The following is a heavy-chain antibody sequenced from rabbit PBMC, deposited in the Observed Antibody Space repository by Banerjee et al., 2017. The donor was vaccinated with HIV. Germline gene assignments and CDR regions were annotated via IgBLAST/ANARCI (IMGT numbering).Heavy chain of an antibody. J-gene: IGHJ6*01. CDR1: GFSFSSGYD. V-gene: IGHV1S45*01. CDR3: AREIPATGSYEL. D-gene: IGHD5-1*01. CDR2: IYTGSGST. Sequence: QEQLVESGGGLVKPGASMTLTCQASGFSFSSGYDMGWVRQAPGKGLEWIACIYTGSGSTYYANWAKGRFTVSKTSSTTVTLQMTSLTAADTATYFCAREIPATGSYELWGPGTLVTDS.